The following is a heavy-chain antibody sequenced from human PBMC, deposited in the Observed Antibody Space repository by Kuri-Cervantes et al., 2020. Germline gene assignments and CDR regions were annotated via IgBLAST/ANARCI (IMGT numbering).Heavy chain of an antibody. CDR3: ARAEPRTMAHFDY. D-gene: IGHD1-14*01. J-gene: IGHJ4*02. V-gene: IGHV4-38-2*02. CDR2: IYHSGST. CDR1: GGSISSYY. Sequence: SETLSLTCTVSGGSISSYYWGWIRQPPGKGLEWIGSIYHSGSTYYNPSLKGRVTISVDTSKNQFSLKLSSVTAADTAVYYCARAEPRTMAHFDYWGQGTLVTVSS.